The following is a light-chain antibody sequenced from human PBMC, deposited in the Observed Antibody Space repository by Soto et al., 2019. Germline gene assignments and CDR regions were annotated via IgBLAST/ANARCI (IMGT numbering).Light chain of an antibody. CDR1: SSNIGSNY. CDR3: SGWDDSLDGVV. CDR2: SNN. V-gene: IGLV1-44*01. Sequence: QSVLTQSPSASGTPGQRVTISCSGSSSNIGSNYVYWYQQLPGTAPKLLIYSNNQRPSGVPDRFSGSKSGTSASLAISGLQSEDEADYYCSGWDDSLDGVVFGGGTKLTVL. J-gene: IGLJ3*02.